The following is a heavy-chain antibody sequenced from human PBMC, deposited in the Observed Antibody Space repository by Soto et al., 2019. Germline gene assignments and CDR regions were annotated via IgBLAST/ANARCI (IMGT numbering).Heavy chain of an antibody. CDR2: INQDGGGT. D-gene: IGHD6-19*01. Sequence: EVQLVESGGGLVQPGGSLRLSCVASGFTFISSFMGWVRQAPGKGLEWVANINQDGGGTYSVDSVEGRFTISRDNAKDSLYLQMNSLRGEDTAVYYCARYFRGSGRYFFDYWGQEPWSPSPQ. J-gene: IGHJ4*01. CDR1: GFTFISSF. CDR3: ARYFRGSGRYFFDY. V-gene: IGHV3-7*03.